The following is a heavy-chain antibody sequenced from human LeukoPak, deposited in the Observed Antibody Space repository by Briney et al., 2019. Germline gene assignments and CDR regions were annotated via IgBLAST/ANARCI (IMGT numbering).Heavy chain of an antibody. V-gene: IGHV3-21*01. J-gene: IGHJ4*02. Sequence: GGSLRLSCAASGFTFSSYSMNWVRQAPGKGLEWVSSISSSSSYIYYTDSVKDRFTISRDNAKNSLFLQMNSLRADDTAVYYGAKGGRGYSYGFDSWGQGTLVTVSS. CDR1: GFTFSSYS. CDR3: AKGGRGYSYGFDS. D-gene: IGHD5-18*01. CDR2: ISSSSSYI.